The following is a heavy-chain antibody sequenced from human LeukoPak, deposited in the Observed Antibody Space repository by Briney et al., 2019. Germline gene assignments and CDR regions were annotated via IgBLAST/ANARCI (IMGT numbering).Heavy chain of an antibody. CDR2: INHSGST. CDR1: GGSFSGYY. Sequence: SETLCLTCAVYGGSFSGYYWSWIRQPPGKGLEWIGEINHSGSTNYNPSLKSRVTISVDTSKNQFSLKLSSVTAADTAVYYCARIRGYSYGWGQGTLVTVSS. D-gene: IGHD5-18*01. V-gene: IGHV4-34*01. CDR3: ARIRGYSYG. J-gene: IGHJ4*02.